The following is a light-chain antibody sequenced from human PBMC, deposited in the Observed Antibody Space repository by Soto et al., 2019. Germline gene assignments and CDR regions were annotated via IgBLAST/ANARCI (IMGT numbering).Light chain of an antibody. Sequence: QSVLTQPTSASGTPGQRVTISCSGSSSNIGSNTVNWYQQLPGTAPKLLIYSNNQRPSGVPDRLSGSKSGTSASLAISGFKSEDDADYYCAARDDSLNGYDFGTGTKVTVL. CDR1: SSNIGSNT. CDR3: AARDDSLNGYD. J-gene: IGLJ1*01. V-gene: IGLV1-44*01. CDR2: SNN.